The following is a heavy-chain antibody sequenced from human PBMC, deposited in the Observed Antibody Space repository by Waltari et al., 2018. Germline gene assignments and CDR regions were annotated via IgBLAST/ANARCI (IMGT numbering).Heavy chain of an antibody. CDR3: VRLEDCTGPGGHCYSGDPFALDV. CDR2: INHAGYT. CDR1: GGSFSGYY. J-gene: IGHJ6*02. D-gene: IGHD2-15*01. V-gene: IGHV4-34*02. Sequence: QVQLQQWGAGLLQSSETLSLTCAVYGGSFSGYYWGWVRQPPGKGLEWIGEINHAGYTNHTPSRRSRVTMSADTSKSQFSLKLNSVTAADTAVYYCVRLEDCTGPGGHCYSGDPFALDVWGQGTTVTVSS.